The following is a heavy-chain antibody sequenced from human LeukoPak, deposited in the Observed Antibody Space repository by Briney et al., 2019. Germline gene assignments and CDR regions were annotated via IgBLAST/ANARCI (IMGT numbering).Heavy chain of an antibody. V-gene: IGHV3-74*01. CDR3: SRGAPHPID. D-gene: IGHD3-16*02. CDR2: INSDGKTT. J-gene: IGHJ4*02. Sequence: GGALRLSCAASGFTFSSYWMHWVRQAPGKGLVWVSRINSDGKTTSYADSVKGRVTISRDNAKNTLSLQVNSLRADDTAVYYCSRGAPHPIDWGQGTLVTVSS. CDR1: GFTFSSYW.